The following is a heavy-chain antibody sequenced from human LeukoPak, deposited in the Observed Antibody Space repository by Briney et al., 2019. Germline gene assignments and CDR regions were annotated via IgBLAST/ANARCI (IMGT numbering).Heavy chain of an antibody. Sequence: PSETLSLTCTVSGGSISTYYWNWIRQPPGKGLEWIGYIYHSGSTNYNPSLQSRVTISVDTSKNQFSLNLNSVTAADTAVYYCARGGAARLHFQNWGQGTLVTVSS. CDR3: ARGGAARLHFQN. CDR1: GGSISTYY. J-gene: IGHJ1*01. V-gene: IGHV4-59*01. CDR2: IYHSGST. D-gene: IGHD6-6*01.